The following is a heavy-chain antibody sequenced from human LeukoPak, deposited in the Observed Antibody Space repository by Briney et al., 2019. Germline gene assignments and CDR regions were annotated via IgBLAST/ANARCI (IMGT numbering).Heavy chain of an antibody. CDR3: ARDQGLRYFDWLLPTNYYYYGMDV. Sequence: ASVKVSCKASGYTFTGYGISWVRQAPGQGLEWMGWISAYNGNTNYAQKLQGRVTMTTDTSTSTAYMELRSLRSDDTAVYYCARDQGLRYFDWLLPTNYYYYGMDVWGQGTTVTVSS. CDR2: ISAYNGNT. V-gene: IGHV1-18*01. CDR1: GYTFTGYG. J-gene: IGHJ6*02. D-gene: IGHD3-9*01.